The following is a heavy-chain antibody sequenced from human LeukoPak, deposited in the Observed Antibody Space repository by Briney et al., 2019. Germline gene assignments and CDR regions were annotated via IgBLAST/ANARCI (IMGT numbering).Heavy chain of an antibody. CDR3: ARQGGDTMVRGVVRDWFDP. V-gene: IGHV4-39*01. Sequence: PPETLSLTCTVSGDSISSSIYYWGWIRQPPGKGLEWIGCIYFNGYTYYTSSLKSRVTIFVDTSKNQFSLRLISVTAADTAVYYCARQGGDTMVRGVVRDWFDPWGQGTLVTVSS. D-gene: IGHD3-10*01. CDR1: GDSISSSIYY. CDR2: IYFNGYT. J-gene: IGHJ5*02.